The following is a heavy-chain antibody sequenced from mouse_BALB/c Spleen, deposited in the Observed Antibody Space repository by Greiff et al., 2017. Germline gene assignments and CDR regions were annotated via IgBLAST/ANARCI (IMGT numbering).Heavy chain of an antibody. CDR2: IWGGGST. D-gene: IGHD1-1*01. J-gene: IGHJ3*01. V-gene: IGHV2-6-4*01. CDR3: ARKWDYYGSSAAWFDY. Sequence: VMLVESGPGLVAPSQSLSITCTVSGFSLSSYSVHWVRQPPGKGLEWLGMIWGGGSTAYNSALNSRLSIITDNSKSQVFLKMNSLQTDDTAMYYCARKWDYYGSSAAWFDYWGQGTLVTVSA. CDR1: GFSLSSYS.